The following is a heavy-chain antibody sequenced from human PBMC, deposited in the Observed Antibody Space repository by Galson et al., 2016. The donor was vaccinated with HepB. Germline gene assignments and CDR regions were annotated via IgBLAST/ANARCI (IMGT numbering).Heavy chain of an antibody. CDR3: TTSSTRGYTYGPSAY. CDR1: GFTFSRAW. J-gene: IGHJ4*02. CDR2: IKSYTDGGTT. D-gene: IGHD5-18*01. V-gene: IGHV3-15*01. Sequence: SLRLSCAASGFTFSRAWMNWVRQAPGKGLEWVGRIKSYTDGGTTDYAAPMKGRFTFSGDESKNTLYLQMNSLKTEDTAVYYCTTSSTRGYTYGPSAYWGRGTLVAVSS.